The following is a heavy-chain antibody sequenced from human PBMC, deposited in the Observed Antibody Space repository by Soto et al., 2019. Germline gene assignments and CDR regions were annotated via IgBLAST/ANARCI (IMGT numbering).Heavy chain of an antibody. V-gene: IGHV3-23*01. D-gene: IGHD3-22*01. CDR3: AKNPGYYYDSTGYHFDY. J-gene: IGHJ4*02. CDR2: ISYGGGTT. Sequence: GGSLRLSCAASEFTFSNYAMSWVRQAPGKGLEWVSAISYGGGTTYYADSVKGRFTISRDNSKNTLYLQMNSLRAEDTAVYYCAKNPGYYYDSTGYHFDYWGQGT. CDR1: EFTFSNYA.